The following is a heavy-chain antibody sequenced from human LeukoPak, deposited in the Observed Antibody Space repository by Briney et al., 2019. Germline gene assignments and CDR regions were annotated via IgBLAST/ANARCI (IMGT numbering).Heavy chain of an antibody. CDR2: IQNGGDS. D-gene: IGHD2-2*01. Sequence: SETLSLTCNVSGSSISNGFFWAWIRQSPGKGLEWIGSIQNGGDSYYNPSLKSRTTMSVDTSKNQFSLKLTSVTAADTAVFYLARGMGPFCTSSSCYLSFVYWGQGTLVTVSS. J-gene: IGHJ4*02. CDR1: GSSISNGFF. CDR3: ARGMGPFCTSSSCYLSFVY. V-gene: IGHV4-38-2*02.